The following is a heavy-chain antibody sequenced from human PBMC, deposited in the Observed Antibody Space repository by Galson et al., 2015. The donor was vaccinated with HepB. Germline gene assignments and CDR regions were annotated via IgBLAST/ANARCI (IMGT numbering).Heavy chain of an antibody. CDR2: ISSSSAYI. J-gene: IGHJ4*02. CDR1: GFTFTNYS. Sequence: SLRLSCAASGFTFTNYSMNWVRQAPGKGLEWVSSISSSSAYIHYADSVKGRFTISRDNAKNSMYLQINSLRAEDTAVYYCAGTYGSGTYYILNWGQGTLVTVSS. CDR3: AGTYGSGTYYILN. D-gene: IGHD3-10*01. V-gene: IGHV3-21*01.